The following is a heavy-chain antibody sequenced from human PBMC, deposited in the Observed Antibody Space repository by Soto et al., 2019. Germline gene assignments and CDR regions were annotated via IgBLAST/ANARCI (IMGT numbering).Heavy chain of an antibody. J-gene: IGHJ5*02. CDR3: ARRVGPAAKGWFDP. V-gene: IGHV4-59*01. CDR2: IYYSGST. CDR1: GGSISSYY. D-gene: IGHD2-2*01. Sequence: SETLSLTCTVSGGSISSYYWSWIRQPPGKGLEWIGYIYYSGSTNYNPSLKSRDTISVDTSKNQFSLKLSSVTAADTAVYYCARRVGPAAKGWFDPWGQGTLVTVSS.